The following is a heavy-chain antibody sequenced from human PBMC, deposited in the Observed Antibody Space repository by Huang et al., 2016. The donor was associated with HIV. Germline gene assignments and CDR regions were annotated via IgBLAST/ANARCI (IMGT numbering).Heavy chain of an antibody. Sequence: QVRLHQWGTGLVRPSETLSLTCAVYGGPLSGHYWSWVRLPPGGSLEWLGEVNHRGSANYNPSLKWRLSMSIDTAKKQFSLKLGAVTAADTALYYCARSLMGEDPFDIWGQGTLVTVSS. CDR2: VNHRGSA. CDR3: ARSLMGEDPFDI. V-gene: IGHV4-34*01. J-gene: IGHJ3*02. CDR1: GGPLSGHY. D-gene: IGHD3-16*01.